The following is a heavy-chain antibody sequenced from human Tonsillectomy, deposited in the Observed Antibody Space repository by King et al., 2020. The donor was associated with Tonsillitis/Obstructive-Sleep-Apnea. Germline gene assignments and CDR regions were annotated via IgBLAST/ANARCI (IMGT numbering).Heavy chain of an antibody. CDR1: GFIFSNYG. V-gene: IGHV3-30*18. Sequence: VQLVESGGGVVQPGRSLRLSCAASGFIFSNYGMHWVRQAPGKGLEWVAVISYDGSNKYYADSVKGRFTTSRDNSKHTLYLQMNSMRGEDTAVYYCAQGEFYAHTTLFAWGQGTLVTVSS. D-gene: IGHD1-14*01. J-gene: IGHJ5*02. CDR2: ISYDGSNK. CDR3: AQGEFYAHTTLFA.